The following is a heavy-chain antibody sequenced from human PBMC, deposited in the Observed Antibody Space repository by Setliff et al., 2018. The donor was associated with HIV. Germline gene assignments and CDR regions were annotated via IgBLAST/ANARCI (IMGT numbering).Heavy chain of an antibody. CDR3: ATLIHIPQPLDY. J-gene: IGHJ4*02. Sequence: ASVKVSCKASGGTLNSETLSWVRQAPGKGLEWMGGIVPVFGRTNYAQKFQGRVTITADESTNTVYMELSGLRSDDTAVYYCATLIHIPQPLDYWGQGTLVTVSS. CDR1: GGTLNSET. V-gene: IGHV1-69*13. CDR2: IVPVFGRT.